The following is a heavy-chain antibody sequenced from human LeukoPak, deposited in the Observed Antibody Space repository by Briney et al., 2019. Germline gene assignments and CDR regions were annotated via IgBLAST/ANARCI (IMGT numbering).Heavy chain of an antibody. Sequence: SVKVSCKASGFTFSSSAMQWVRQARGQRLQWIGWIVVGSGNTNYAQKFQERVTITRDMSTSTAYMELSSLRSEDTAVYYCAAEGGTGGFDYWGQGTLVTVSS. CDR1: GFTFSSSA. V-gene: IGHV1-58*02. CDR2: IVVGSGNT. J-gene: IGHJ4*02. CDR3: AAEGGTGGFDY. D-gene: IGHD7-27*01.